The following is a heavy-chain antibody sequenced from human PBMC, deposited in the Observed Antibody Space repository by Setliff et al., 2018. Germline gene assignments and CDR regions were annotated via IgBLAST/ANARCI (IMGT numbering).Heavy chain of an antibody. CDR3: ARHRGVDYGDLYYYYYYMDV. CDR1: GYSFTSYW. J-gene: IGHJ6*03. CDR2: IYPGDSDT. V-gene: IGHV5-51*01. D-gene: IGHD4-17*01. Sequence: PGESLKISCKGSGYSFTSYWIGWVRQMLGKGLEWMGIIYPGDSDTRYSPSFQGQVTISADKSISTAYLQWSSLKASDTAMYYCARHRGVDYGDLYYYYYYMDVWGKGTTVTVSS.